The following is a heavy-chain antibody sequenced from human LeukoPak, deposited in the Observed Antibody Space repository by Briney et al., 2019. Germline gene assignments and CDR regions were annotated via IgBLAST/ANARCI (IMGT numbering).Heavy chain of an antibody. CDR1: GFTFDDYA. CDR3: VKDASSSGWYFES. CDR2: VTWNSGSI. V-gene: IGHV3-9*01. Sequence: GGSLRLSCAASGFTFDDYAMHWVRQVPGKGPEWVSGVTWNSGSIAYADSAKGRFTVSRDNAKNSLYLQMTSLRPEDTALYYCVKDASSSGWYFESWGQGTPVTVSS. J-gene: IGHJ4*02. D-gene: IGHD6-19*01.